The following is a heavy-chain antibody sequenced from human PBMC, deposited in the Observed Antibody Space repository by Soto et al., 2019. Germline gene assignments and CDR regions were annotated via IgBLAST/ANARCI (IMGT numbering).Heavy chain of an antibody. D-gene: IGHD2-15*01. J-gene: IGHJ4*02. V-gene: IGHV5-51*01. Sequence: GESLKISCKGSGYSFTSYWIGWVRQMPGKGLEWMGIIYPGDSDTSYSPSFQGQVTISADKPISTAYLQWSCLKASDTAMYYCARHRSMPLGYCSGGSCYSGFELDYWGQGTLVTVSS. CDR1: GYSFTSYW. CDR2: IYPGDSDT. CDR3: ARHRSMPLGYCSGGSCYSGFELDY.